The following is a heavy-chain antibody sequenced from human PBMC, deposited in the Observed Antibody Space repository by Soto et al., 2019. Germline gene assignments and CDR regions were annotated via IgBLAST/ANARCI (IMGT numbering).Heavy chain of an antibody. CDR3: ARVVPGAEAWFGP. D-gene: IGHD2-2*01. Sequence: QVQLVQSGAEVKKPGASVKVSCKASGYNFTTYAMLWVRQAPGQRLEWMGWMNTGNGNTKYSPKFQGRVTITRDTSASTAYMELSSLRSDDTAVYYCARVVPGAEAWFGPWGQGTLVTVSS. J-gene: IGHJ5*02. CDR2: MNTGNGNT. CDR1: GYNFTTYA. V-gene: IGHV1-3*04.